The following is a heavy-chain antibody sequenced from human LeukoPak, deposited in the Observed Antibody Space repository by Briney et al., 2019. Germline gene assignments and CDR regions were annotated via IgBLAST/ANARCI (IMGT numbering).Heavy chain of an antibody. Sequence: EASVKVSCKASGYSFSGFYMHWVRQAPGQGLEWMGWIIPNTGGTNYAQKFQGRVTMTRDTTISTAYMELSSLRSDDTAVYYCAREWLIVVTGTGHLDYWDQGTLVTVSS. V-gene: IGHV1-2*02. CDR2: IIPNTGGT. J-gene: IGHJ4*02. D-gene: IGHD6-19*01. CDR1: GYSFSGFY. CDR3: AREWLIVVTGTGHLDY.